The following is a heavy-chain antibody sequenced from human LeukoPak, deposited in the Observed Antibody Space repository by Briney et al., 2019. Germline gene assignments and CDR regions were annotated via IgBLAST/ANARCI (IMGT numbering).Heavy chain of an antibody. J-gene: IGHJ6*03. V-gene: IGHV4-59*01. CDR1: GGSISSYY. Sequence: PSETLSLTCTVSGGSISSYYWSWIRQPPGKGLEWIGYIYYSGSTNYNPSLKSRVTISVDTSKNQFSLKLSSVTAADTAEYYCARDGSYYDFWSGEVYYYYYMDVWGKGTTVTVSS. CDR2: IYYSGST. CDR3: ARDGSYYDFWSGEVYYYYYMDV. D-gene: IGHD3-3*01.